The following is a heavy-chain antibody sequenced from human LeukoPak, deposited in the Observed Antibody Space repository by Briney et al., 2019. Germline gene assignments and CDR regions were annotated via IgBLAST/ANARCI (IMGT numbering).Heavy chain of an antibody. CDR1: GYTFTSYD. V-gene: IGHV1-8*01. CDR2: MNPNSGNT. CDR3: ARVYCSSTSCYSWFDP. Sequence: GASVKVSCKASGYTFTSYDINWVRQATGQGLEWMGWMNPNSGNTGYAQKLQGRVTMTTDTSTSTAYMELRSLRSDDTAVYYCARVYCSSTSCYSWFDPWGQGTLVTVSS. J-gene: IGHJ5*02. D-gene: IGHD2-2*02.